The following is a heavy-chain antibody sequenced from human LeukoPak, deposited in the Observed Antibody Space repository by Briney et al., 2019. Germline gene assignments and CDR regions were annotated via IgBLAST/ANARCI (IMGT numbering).Heavy chain of an antibody. CDR1: GLTFINYW. CDR2: INRDGSGK. D-gene: IGHD1-26*01. CDR3: ARVEYSGNGNLY. J-gene: IGHJ4*02. V-gene: IGHV3-7*03. Sequence: GGSLRLSCAVSGLTFINYWMTWVRQVPGKGLEWVANINRDGSGKYYLPSVRGRFTISIDDAKDSLYLQMDSLRPEDTAIYYCARVEYSGNGNLYWGQGTLVTVSS.